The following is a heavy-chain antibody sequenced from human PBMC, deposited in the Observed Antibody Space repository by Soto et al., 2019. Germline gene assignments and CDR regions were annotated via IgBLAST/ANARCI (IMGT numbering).Heavy chain of an antibody. Sequence: GASVKVSCKASGYTFTSYGISWVRQAPGQGLEWMGWISAYNGNTNYAQKLQGRVTMTTDTSTSTAYMELRSLRSDDTAVYHCARVLYRLRHNWFDPWGQGTLVTVSS. CDR3: ARVLYRLRHNWFDP. J-gene: IGHJ5*02. CDR1: GYTFTSYG. CDR2: ISAYNGNT. V-gene: IGHV1-18*01. D-gene: IGHD5-12*01.